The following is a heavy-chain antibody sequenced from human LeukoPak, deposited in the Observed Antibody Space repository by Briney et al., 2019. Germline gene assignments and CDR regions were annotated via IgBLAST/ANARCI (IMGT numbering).Heavy chain of an antibody. Sequence: PGGSLRLSCVASGFTFNTYSMHWVRQAPGKGLEWVAVLSFDGDEKHYADSVKGRFTISRDNAKNSLYLQMNSLRAEDTAVYYCAVIAVAGTWYFDYWGQGTLVTVSS. CDR2: LSFDGDEK. J-gene: IGHJ4*02. CDR3: AVIAVAGTWYFDY. CDR1: GFTFNTYS. D-gene: IGHD6-19*01. V-gene: IGHV3-30-3*01.